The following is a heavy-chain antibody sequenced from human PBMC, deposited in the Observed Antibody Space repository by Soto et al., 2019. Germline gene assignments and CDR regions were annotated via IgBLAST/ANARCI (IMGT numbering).Heavy chain of an antibody. CDR2: INTHNGNT. Sequence: ASVKVSCKASGYTFTTYGISWVRQAPGQGLKWLGWINTHNGNTNYAQNLQGRVTMTADTSTSTAYMELRSLRSDDTAVYYCARVGYCISTSCRHYDYYGMDVWGQGTTVTVSS. CDR3: ARVGYCISTSCRHYDYYGMDV. V-gene: IGHV1-18*01. CDR1: GYTFTTYG. D-gene: IGHD2-2*01. J-gene: IGHJ6*02.